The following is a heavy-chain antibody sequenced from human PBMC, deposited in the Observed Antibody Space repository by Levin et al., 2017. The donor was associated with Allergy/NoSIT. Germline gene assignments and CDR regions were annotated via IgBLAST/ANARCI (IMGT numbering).Heavy chain of an antibody. Sequence: GSGPTLVKTTQTLTLTCTFSGFSLTTRGMCVSWIRQAPGKAPEWLALVDWDDEKYYRTSLQTRLTISRDTSKNQVVLTMTNMDPVDTATYYCARTSYYDSSGYYSGRGWLDPWGQGTLVTVSS. V-gene: IGHV2-70*13. CDR2: VDWDDEK. J-gene: IGHJ5*02. CDR3: ARTSYYDSSGYYSGRGWLDP. CDR1: GFSLTTRGMC. D-gene: IGHD3-22*01.